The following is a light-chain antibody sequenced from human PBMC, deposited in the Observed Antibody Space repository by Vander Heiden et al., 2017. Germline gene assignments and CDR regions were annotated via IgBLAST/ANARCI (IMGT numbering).Light chain of an antibody. Sequence: QSVPTQPPSVSGAPGQRVTIPGTGSSSNIGAGYDVHWYQQLPGTAPKLLIYGNSNRPSGVPDRFSGSKSGTSASLAITGLQAEDEADYYCQSYDSSLSGWVLGGGTKL. V-gene: IGLV1-40*01. CDR2: GNS. CDR3: QSYDSSLSGWV. CDR1: SSNIGAGYD. J-gene: IGLJ3*02.